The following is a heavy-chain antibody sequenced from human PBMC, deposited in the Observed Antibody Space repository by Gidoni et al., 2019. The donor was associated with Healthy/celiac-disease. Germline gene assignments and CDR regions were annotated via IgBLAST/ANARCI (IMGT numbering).Heavy chain of an antibody. V-gene: IGHV3-21*01. CDR2: ISSSSSYI. J-gene: IGHJ4*02. D-gene: IGHD6-19*01. CDR3: ARDQWLTRGCDY. CDR1: GFTFSSYS. Sequence: EVQLVESGGGLVKPGGSLRLSCAVSGFTFSSYSMNWVRQAPGKGLEWVSSISSSSSYIYYADSVKGRFTISRDNAKNSLYLQMNSLRVEDTAVYYCARDQWLTRGCDYWGQGTLVTVSS.